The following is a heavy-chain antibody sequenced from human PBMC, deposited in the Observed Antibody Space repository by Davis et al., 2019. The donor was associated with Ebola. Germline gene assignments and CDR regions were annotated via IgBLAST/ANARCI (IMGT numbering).Heavy chain of an antibody. V-gene: IGHV4-34*01. CDR3: ARGEGSEWLFYYYYGMDV. CDR1: GGSFSGYY. Sequence: SETPSLTCAVYGGSFSGYYWSWIRQPPGKGLEWIGEINHSGSTNYNPSLKSRVTISVDTSKNQFSLKLSSVTAADTAVYYCARGEGSEWLFYYYYGMDVWGQGTTVTVSS. J-gene: IGHJ6*02. CDR2: INHSGST. D-gene: IGHD3-3*01.